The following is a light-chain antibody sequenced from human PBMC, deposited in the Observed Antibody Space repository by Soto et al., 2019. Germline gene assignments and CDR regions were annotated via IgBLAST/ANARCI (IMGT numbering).Light chain of an antibody. CDR2: DVS. V-gene: IGLV2-14*03. CDR3: NSYRTVSTYV. J-gene: IGLJ1*01. Sequence: QSVLTQPASVSGSPGQSITISCTGTSSDIGGYNFVSWYQHHPGKAPKLLIHDVSNRPSGVSSRFSGSKSGNTASLTISGLQAEDEADYSCNSYRTVSTYVFGTGTKVTVL. CDR1: SSDIGGYNF.